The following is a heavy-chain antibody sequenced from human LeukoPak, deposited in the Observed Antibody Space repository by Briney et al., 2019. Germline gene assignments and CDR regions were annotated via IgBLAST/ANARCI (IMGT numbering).Heavy chain of an antibody. J-gene: IGHJ4*02. CDR1: GFTFSSYA. CDR3: AKEAAVIAIPYFDY. D-gene: IGHD2-21*01. V-gene: IGHV3-23*01. CDR2: ISSDGRA. Sequence: GGSLRLSRAASGFTFSSYAMSWVRQAPGKGLEWVSGISSDGRAFYADSVKGRFTISRDNSKNTLYLQMSSLRAEDTAVYYCAKEAAVIAIPYFDYWGQGALVTVSS.